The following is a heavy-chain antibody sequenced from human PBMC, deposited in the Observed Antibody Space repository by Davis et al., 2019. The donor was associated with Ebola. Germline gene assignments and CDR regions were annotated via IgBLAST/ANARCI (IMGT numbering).Heavy chain of an antibody. D-gene: IGHD4-17*01. V-gene: IGHV1-18*01. J-gene: IGHJ4*02. CDR2: ISAYNGNT. CDR1: GGTFSSYA. CDR3: AREGHYGDLDY. Sequence: ASVKVSCKASGGTFSSYAISWVRQASGQGLEWMGWISAYNGNTNYAQKFQGRVTMTTDTPTSTGYMELRSLRSDDTAVYYCAREGHYGDLDYWGQGTLVTVSS.